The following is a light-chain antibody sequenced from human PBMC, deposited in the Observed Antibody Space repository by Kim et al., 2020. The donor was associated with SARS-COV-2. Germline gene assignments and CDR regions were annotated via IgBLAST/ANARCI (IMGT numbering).Light chain of an antibody. CDR2: DAS. Sequence: PGESATLSCGASQSLGSNLAWYQQKPGLAPRLLIYDASSRATGIPDRFSGSGSGTDFTLTISRLEPEDFAVYYCQQYGSAPLTFGGGTKVEIK. J-gene: IGKJ4*01. CDR1: QSLGSN. CDR3: QQYGSAPLT. V-gene: IGKV3D-20*01.